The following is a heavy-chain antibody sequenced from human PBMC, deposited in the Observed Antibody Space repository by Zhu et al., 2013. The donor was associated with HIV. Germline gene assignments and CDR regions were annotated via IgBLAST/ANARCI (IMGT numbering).Heavy chain of an antibody. D-gene: IGHD4-17*01. J-gene: IGHJ4*02. CDR1: GGTFSSFA. CDR2: IIPVFGTP. Sequence: QVQLVQSGAEVKKPGSSVKVSCKASGGTFSSFAINWVRQAPGQGLEWMGGIIPVFGTPNYAPKFLGRVTISADESTNTASMELSSLRSEDTAVYYCARRPDYGGKGGYFDYWGQGTLVTVSS. CDR3: ARRPDYGGKGGYFDY. V-gene: IGHV1-69*01.